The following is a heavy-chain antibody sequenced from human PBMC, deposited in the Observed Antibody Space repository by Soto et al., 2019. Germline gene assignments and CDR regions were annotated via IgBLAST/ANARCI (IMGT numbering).Heavy chain of an antibody. Sequence: PXETLSLTCTVAGFSISSGGYYWSWIRQHPGKGLQWIGNIYYSGSTNYNPSLKSRIIISLDTSKNQFSLKLSSVTAADTAVYFCARYRISGSWSKFDYWGQGTLVTVSS. CDR3: ARYRISGSWSKFDY. CDR2: IYYSGST. CDR1: GFSISSGGYY. J-gene: IGHJ4*02. V-gene: IGHV4-31*03. D-gene: IGHD6-13*01.